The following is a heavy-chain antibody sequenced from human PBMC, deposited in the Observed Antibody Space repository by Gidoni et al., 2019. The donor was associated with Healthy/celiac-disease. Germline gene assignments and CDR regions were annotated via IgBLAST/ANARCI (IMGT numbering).Heavy chain of an antibody. J-gene: IGHJ6*03. CDR2: IWYDGSNK. V-gene: IGHV3-33*01. Sequence: QPGRSLRLSCAASGFTFSSYGMHWVRQAPGKGLEWVAVIWYDGSNKYYADSVKGRFTISRDNSKNTLYLQMNSLRAEDTAVYYCARAYYDTQGYYYMDVWGKGTTVTVSS. D-gene: IGHD3-22*01. CDR1: GFTFSSYG. CDR3: ARAYYDTQGYYYMDV.